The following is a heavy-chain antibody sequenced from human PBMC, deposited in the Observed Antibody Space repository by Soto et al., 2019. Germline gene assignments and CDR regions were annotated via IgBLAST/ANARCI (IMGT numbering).Heavy chain of an antibody. V-gene: IGHV3-15*07. J-gene: IGHJ4*02. D-gene: IGHD5-18*01. CDR2: IKTRSDGGAT. Sequence: EIQLVESGGGLVKPGGSLRLSCEASGFTFTGAWMNWVRQAPGKGLEWVGRIKTRSDGGATDYAAPVKGRFTISRDDSTNTLYLQMNSLKTEDTAVYYCTPQRGYSYGFDYWGLGTLVAVSS. CDR3: TPQRGYSYGFDY. CDR1: GFTFTGAW.